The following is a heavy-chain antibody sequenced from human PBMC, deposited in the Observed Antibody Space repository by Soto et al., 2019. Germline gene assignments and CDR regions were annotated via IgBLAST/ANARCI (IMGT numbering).Heavy chain of an antibody. J-gene: IGHJ4*02. CDR2: FDPEDGET. CDR1: GYTLTELS. V-gene: IGHV1-24*01. Sequence: ASVKVSCKVSGYTLTELSMHWVRQAPGKGLEWMGGFDPEDGETIYAQKFQGRVTMTEDTSTDTAYMELSSLRSEDTAVYYCATGACNGGYDYWEIDYWGQGTLVTVSS. D-gene: IGHD5-12*01. CDR3: ATGACNGGYDYWEIDY.